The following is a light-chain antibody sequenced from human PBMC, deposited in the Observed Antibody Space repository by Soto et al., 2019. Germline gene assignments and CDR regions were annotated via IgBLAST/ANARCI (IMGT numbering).Light chain of an antibody. J-gene: IGLJ1*01. V-gene: IGLV2-8*01. Sequence: QSALTQPPSASGSPGQSVTISCTGTSSDVGGYNYVSWYQQHPGKAPKLMIYEVSKRPSGVPDRFSGSKSGNTASLTVSGLQAEDEADYYSSSYAGSNYVFGTGTKLTVL. CDR3: SSYAGSNYV. CDR2: EVS. CDR1: SSDVGGYNY.